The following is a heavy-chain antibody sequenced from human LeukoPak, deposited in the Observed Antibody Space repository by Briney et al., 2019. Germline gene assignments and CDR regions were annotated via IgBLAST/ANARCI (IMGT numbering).Heavy chain of an antibody. Sequence: GASVKVSCKAPGYTFSSYGISWGRQAPGQGLGWMGWISGYNGNTKYAQSLQGRVTMTTDTSTSTAYMELRSLRSEDTAMYYCARDQGDGYNWGTFDIWGQGTMVTVSS. CDR1: GYTFSSYG. J-gene: IGHJ3*02. CDR2: ISGYNGNT. CDR3: ARDQGDGYNWGTFDI. D-gene: IGHD5-24*01. V-gene: IGHV1-18*01.